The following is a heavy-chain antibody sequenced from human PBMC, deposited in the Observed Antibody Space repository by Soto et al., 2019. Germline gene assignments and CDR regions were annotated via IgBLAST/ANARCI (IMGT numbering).Heavy chain of an antibody. Sequence: EVQLVESGGGLVQPGGSLRLSCAASGFTVSSNYMSWVRQAPGKGLEWVSVIYSGGSAYYADSVKGRFTISRDNSKNTLYLQMNSRRAEDAAVSYCARHGYSYGGGYFDYWGQGTLVTVSS. V-gene: IGHV3-66*04. D-gene: IGHD5-18*01. J-gene: IGHJ4*02. CDR2: IYSGGSA. CDR1: GFTVSSNY. CDR3: ARHGYSYGGGYFDY.